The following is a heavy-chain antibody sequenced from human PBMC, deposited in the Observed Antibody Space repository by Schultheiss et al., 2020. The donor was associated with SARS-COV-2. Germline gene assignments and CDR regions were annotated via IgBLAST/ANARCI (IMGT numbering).Heavy chain of an antibody. CDR2: INHSGST. Sequence: SETLSLTCTVSGGSISSSSYYWGWIRQPPGKGLEWIGEINHSGSTNYNPSLKSRVTISVDTSKNQFSLKLSSVTAADTAVYYCAREPSYSSGGMDVWGQGTTVTVSS. CDR1: GGSISSSSYY. CDR3: AREPSYSSGGMDV. J-gene: IGHJ6*02. V-gene: IGHV4-39*07. D-gene: IGHD6-19*01.